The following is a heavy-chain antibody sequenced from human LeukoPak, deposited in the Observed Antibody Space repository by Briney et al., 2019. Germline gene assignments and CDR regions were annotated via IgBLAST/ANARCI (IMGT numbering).Heavy chain of an antibody. CDR2: ISNSGST. V-gene: IGHV4-59*01. D-gene: IGHD2-15*01. Sequence: SETLSLTCTVSGGSISSYYWSWIRQPPGKGLEWIGYISNSGSTNYNPSLKSRVTISADTSKNQFSLKLSSVAAADTAVYYCARTGYCSGSSCYLNPIDYWGQGTLVTVSS. CDR1: GGSISSYY. J-gene: IGHJ4*02. CDR3: ARTGYCSGSSCYLNPIDY.